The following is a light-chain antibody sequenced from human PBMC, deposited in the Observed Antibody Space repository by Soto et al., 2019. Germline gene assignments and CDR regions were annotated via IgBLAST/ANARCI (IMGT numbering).Light chain of an antibody. CDR1: QDISNY. Sequence: DVQMTESPRSLSASVGDTLTITCQASQDISNYLNWYQKTLGKAPKLMXYDASNLEPGVPSRFSGSGSGTDFTLTITSLQPEYSAKYYCEQSYITPPITVGQGTRLEIK. J-gene: IGKJ5*01. V-gene: IGKV1-33*01. CDR3: EQSYITPPIT. CDR2: DAS.